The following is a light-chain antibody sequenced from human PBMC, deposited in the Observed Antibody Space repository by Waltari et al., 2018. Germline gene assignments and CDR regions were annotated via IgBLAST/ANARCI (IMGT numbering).Light chain of an antibody. V-gene: IGLV2-14*01. CDR2: EVS. CDR3: SSYTTSSAPGV. CDR1: DSDVGAYDF. Sequence: QSALTQPASVSGSPGQSITISCSGTDSDVGAYDFVSWYQQHPGKAPPLIIYEVSTRPSGISNRFSASKSGNTASLTISGLQAEDEADYYCSSYTTSSAPGVFGTGTSVTVL. J-gene: IGLJ1*01.